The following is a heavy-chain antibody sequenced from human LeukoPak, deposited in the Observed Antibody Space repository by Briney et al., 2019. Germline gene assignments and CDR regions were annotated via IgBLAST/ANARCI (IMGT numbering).Heavy chain of an antibody. CDR2: INPNSGGT. CDR3: ARENSGSYGSFDY. D-gene: IGHD1-26*01. Sequence: ASVKVSCKASGYTFTGYYMHWVRQAPGQGLEWMGWINPNSGGTNYAQKFQGRVTMTRDTSISTAYMELSRLRSDDTAVYYCARENSGSYGSFDYWGQGTLVTVSS. J-gene: IGHJ4*02. CDR1: GYTFTGYY. V-gene: IGHV1-2*02.